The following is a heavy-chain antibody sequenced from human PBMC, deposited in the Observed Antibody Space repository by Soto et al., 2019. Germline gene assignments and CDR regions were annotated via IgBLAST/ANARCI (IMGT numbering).Heavy chain of an antibody. CDR3: ASSYDSSGYNWLAP. CDR2: IYYSGST. D-gene: IGHD3-22*01. Sequence: PSETLSLTCTVSGGSISSYYWSWIRQPPGKGLEWIGYIYYSGSTNYNPSLKSRVTISVDTSKNQFSLKLSSVTAADTAVYYCASSYDSSGYNWLAPWGQGTLVTVSS. CDR1: GGSISSYY. J-gene: IGHJ5*02. V-gene: IGHV4-59*08.